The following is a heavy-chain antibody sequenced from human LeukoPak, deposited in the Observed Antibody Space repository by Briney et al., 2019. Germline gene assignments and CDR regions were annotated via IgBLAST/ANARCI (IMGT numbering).Heavy chain of an antibody. V-gene: IGHV1-69*04. D-gene: IGHD6-19*01. J-gene: IGHJ6*02. Sequence: ASVKVSCKASGGTFSSYAISWVRQAPGQGLEWMGRIIPILGIANYAQKFQGRVTITADKSTSTAYMELSSLRSEDTAVYYCARDRIAVAGTGYYGMDVWGQGTTVTVSS. CDR3: ARDRIAVAGTGYYGMDV. CDR2: IIPILGIA. CDR1: GGTFSSYA.